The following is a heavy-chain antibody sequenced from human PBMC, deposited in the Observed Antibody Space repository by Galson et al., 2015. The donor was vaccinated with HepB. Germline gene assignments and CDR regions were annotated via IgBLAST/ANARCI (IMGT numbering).Heavy chain of an antibody. CDR2: IIPIFDTA. D-gene: IGHD3-3*01. J-gene: IGHJ4*02. CDR1: GGTFSSYA. Sequence: SVKVSCKASGGTFSSYAISWVRQAPGQGLEWMGGIIPIFDTANYAQKFQGRVTITADKSTSTAYMELSSLRSEDTAVYYCAIGLGGYYDFWSGYLDYWGQGTLVTVSS. V-gene: IGHV1-69*06. CDR3: AIGLGGYYDFWSGYLDY.